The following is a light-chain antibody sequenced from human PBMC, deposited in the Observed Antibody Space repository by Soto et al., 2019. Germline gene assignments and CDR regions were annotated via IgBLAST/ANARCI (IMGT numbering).Light chain of an antibody. CDR3: ADWDDSPSVHVA. CDR2: RNN. J-gene: IGLJ2*01. V-gene: IGLV1-47*01. CDR1: SSNIGSNY. Sequence: QSVLTQPPSASGAPGQGVTISCSGSSSNIGSNYVYWYQQFPGTAPKLLIYRNNQRPSGVPDRFSGSKSGTSASLAISGLRSEDEAEYNCADWDDSPSVHVAFGGGTKVTVL.